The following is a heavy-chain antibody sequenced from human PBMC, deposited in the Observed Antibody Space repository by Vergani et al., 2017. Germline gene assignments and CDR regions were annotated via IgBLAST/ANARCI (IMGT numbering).Heavy chain of an antibody. D-gene: IGHD3-22*01. Sequence: EVQLVESGGGLVKPGGSLRLSCAASGFTFSSYSMNWVRQAPGKGLEWVSSISSSSSYIYYADSVKGRFTISRDNAKNSLYLQMNSLRAEDTAVYYCATDPITMIGVVIVDYWGQGTLVTVSS. J-gene: IGHJ4*02. CDR1: GFTFSSYS. CDR2: ISSSSSYI. CDR3: ATDPITMIGVVIVDY. V-gene: IGHV3-21*04.